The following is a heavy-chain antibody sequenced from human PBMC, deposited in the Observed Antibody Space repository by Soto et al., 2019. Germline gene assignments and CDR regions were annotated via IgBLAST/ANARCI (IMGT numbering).Heavy chain of an antibody. CDR2: INPNSGGT. CDR3: AGGVLSGSYYNWFDP. CDR1: GYTFTGYY. J-gene: IGHJ5*02. Sequence: ASVKVSCKASGYTFTGYYMYWVRQAPGQGLEWMGWINPNSGGTDYAQKFQGRVTMTRDTSISTAYMELSRLRSDDTAVYYCAGGVLSGSYYNWFDPWGQGTLVTVSS. D-gene: IGHD1-26*01. V-gene: IGHV1-2*02.